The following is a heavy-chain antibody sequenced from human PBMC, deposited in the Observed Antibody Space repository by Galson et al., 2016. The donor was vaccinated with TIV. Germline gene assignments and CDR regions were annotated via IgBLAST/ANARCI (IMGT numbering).Heavy chain of an antibody. J-gene: IGHJ6*02. CDR2: VDPEDGQT. V-gene: IGHV1-69-2*01. CDR3: TTVRLRGSGGMDV. CDR1: GYNLTDYY. D-gene: IGHD2-8*01. Sequence: VKVSCKVSGYNLTDYYLHWMQQAPGKGFEWMGHVDPEDGQTKYAPKFQGRATMTADTSTDTAYMELTSLRSEDTAIYYCTTVRLRGSGGMDVWGQGTTVIVSS.